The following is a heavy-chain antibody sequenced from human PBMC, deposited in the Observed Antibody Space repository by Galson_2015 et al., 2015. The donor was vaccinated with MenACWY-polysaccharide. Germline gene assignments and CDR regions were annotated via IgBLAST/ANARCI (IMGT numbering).Heavy chain of an antibody. V-gene: IGHV3-7*01. CDR3: ARVRGPTVATWYFDY. D-gene: IGHD4-23*01. J-gene: IGHJ4*02. CDR2: IKEDGREK. Sequence: SLKLSCAASGFTFSTYWMNWVRQAPGKGLEWVANIKEDGREKYYVDSVKGRFTISRDNAKNSLYLQMNSLRDEDTGVYYCARVRGPTVATWYFDYWGQGTLVTVSS. CDR1: GFTFSTYW.